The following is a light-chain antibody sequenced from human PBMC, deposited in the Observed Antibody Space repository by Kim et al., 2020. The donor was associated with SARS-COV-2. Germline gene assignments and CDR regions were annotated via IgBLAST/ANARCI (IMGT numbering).Light chain of an antibody. CDR3: QQYYSTPLT. V-gene: IGKV4-1*01. CDR2: WAS. CDR1: QRVLYSSNNKNY. J-gene: IGKJ3*01. Sequence: RATINCKSSQRVLYSSNNKNYLAWYQQKPGQPPKLLIYWASTRESGVPDRFSGSGSGTDFTLTISSLQSEDVAVYYCQQYYSTPLTFGPGTKVDIK.